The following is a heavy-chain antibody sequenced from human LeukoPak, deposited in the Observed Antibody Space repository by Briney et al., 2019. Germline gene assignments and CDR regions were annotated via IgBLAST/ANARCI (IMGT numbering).Heavy chain of an antibody. CDR3: ASVLY. Sequence: GGSLRLSCAASGFSFSSYAMTWVRQAPGKGLECVSYISGSGSLIDHVDSVKGRFTISRDNAKKSVYLQMNSLRAEDTAVYYCASVLYWGQGTQVTVSS. J-gene: IGHJ4*02. CDR2: ISGSGSLI. V-gene: IGHV3-48*03. D-gene: IGHD6-6*01. CDR1: GFSFSSYA.